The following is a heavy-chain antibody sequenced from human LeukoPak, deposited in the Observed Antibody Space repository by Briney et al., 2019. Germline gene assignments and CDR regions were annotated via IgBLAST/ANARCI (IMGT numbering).Heavy chain of an antibody. CDR1: GYTFTGYY. CDR3: ARESIAARKFYY. Sequence: GASVKVSCKASGYTFTGYYMHWVRQAPGQGLEWMGWINPNSGGTNYAQKFQSRVTMTRDTSISTAYMELSRLRSDDTAVYYCARESIAARKFYYWGQGTRVTVSS. J-gene: IGHJ4*02. V-gene: IGHV1-2*02. CDR2: INPNSGGT. D-gene: IGHD6-6*01.